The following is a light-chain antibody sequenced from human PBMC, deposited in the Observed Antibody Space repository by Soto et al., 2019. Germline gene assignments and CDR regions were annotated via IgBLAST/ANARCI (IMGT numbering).Light chain of an antibody. V-gene: IGLV2-14*01. Sequence: QSALTQPASVSGSPGQSITISCTGTSSDVGGYNYVSWYQQHPGKAPKLMIYEVSSRPSGVSNRFSGSKSGYTASLTISGLQAEDEADYYCSSYTSSTTLPYVFGTGTKLTVL. CDR2: EVS. J-gene: IGLJ1*01. CDR3: SSYTSSTTLPYV. CDR1: SSDVGGYNY.